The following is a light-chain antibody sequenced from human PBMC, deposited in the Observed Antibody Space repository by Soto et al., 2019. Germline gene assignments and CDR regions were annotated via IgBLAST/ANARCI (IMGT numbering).Light chain of an antibody. CDR3: QQYGSSLTWT. CDR1: QSVSSSY. CDR2: GAS. V-gene: IGKV3-20*01. Sequence: EIVLTQSPGTLSLSPGERATLSCRASQSVSSSYLAWYQQKPGQAPRLLIYGASSRATGIPDWFSGSGSGTDFTLTISRLEPEDFAVNYCQQYGSSLTWTFGQGTKVEIK. J-gene: IGKJ1*01.